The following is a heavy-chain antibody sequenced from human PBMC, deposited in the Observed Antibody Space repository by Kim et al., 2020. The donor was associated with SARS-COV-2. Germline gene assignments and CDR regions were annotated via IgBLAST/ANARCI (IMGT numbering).Heavy chain of an antibody. CDR1: GFTFDDYA. J-gene: IGHJ4*02. Sequence: GGSLRLSCAASGFTFDDYAMHWVRQAPGKGLEWVSGISWNSGSIGYADSVKGRFTISRDKAKNSLYLQMNSLRAEDTALYYCAKSGVRYLDWFLYYYVDYWGQGTLVTVSS. CDR2: ISWNSGSI. CDR3: AKSGVRYLDWFLYYYVDY. D-gene: IGHD3-9*01. V-gene: IGHV3-9*01.